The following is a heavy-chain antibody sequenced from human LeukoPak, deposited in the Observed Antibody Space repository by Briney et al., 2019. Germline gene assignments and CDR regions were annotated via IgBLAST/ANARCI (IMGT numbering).Heavy chain of an antibody. J-gene: IGHJ4*02. V-gene: IGHV4-39*01. D-gene: IGHD4-11*01. CDR2: IYYSGST. CDR3: ARHGQGTVKGLHFDY. Sequence: SETLSLTCTVSGGSISGSFYYWGWIRQPPGKGLEWIGSIYYSGSTYYNPSLKSRVTISVDTSKNQFSLKLSSVTAADTAVYYCARHGQGTVKGLHFDYWGQGTLVTVSS. CDR1: GGSISGSFYY.